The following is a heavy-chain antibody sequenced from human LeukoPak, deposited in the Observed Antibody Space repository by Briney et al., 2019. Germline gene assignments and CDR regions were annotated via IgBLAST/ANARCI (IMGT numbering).Heavy chain of an antibody. CDR1: GYSISSDKY. Sequence: SETLSLTCEVSGYSISSDKYWGWIRQPPGKGLEWIGTIYHTGSTFYNPSLKSRVSISVDTSKNQFSLRFTSVTAADTVIYYCARSHSGWQGHNNWFDPWGQGTLVTVSS. J-gene: IGHJ5*02. D-gene: IGHD6-19*01. CDR2: IYHTGST. CDR3: ARSHSGWQGHNNWFDP. V-gene: IGHV4-38-2*01.